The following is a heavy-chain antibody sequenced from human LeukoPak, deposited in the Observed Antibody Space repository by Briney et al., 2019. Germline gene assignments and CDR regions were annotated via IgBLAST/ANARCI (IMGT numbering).Heavy chain of an antibody. Sequence: GGSLRLSCAASGFTFSTYWMYWVRQAPWKGLVWVSRINSEGSRTSYADSVKGRVTISRDNAKNTLYLQMNSLRAEDTAVYYCARGRYCSSTSCYKAFDIWGQGTKVTVSS. CDR3: ARGRYCSSTSCYKAFDI. J-gene: IGHJ3*02. CDR1: GFTFSTYW. D-gene: IGHD2-2*02. V-gene: IGHV3-74*01. CDR2: INSEGSRT.